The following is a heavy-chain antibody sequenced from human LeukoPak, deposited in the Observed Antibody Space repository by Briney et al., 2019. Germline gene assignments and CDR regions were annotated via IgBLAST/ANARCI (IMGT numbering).Heavy chain of an antibody. Sequence: TGGSLRLSCAASGFTFSSYEMNWVRQAPGKGLEWVSYISSSGSTIYYADSVKGRFTISRDNAKNSLYLQMNGLRAEDTAVYYCARDGPIVVAGYYFDYWGQGTLVTVSS. D-gene: IGHD6-19*01. CDR1: GFTFSSYE. CDR3: ARDGPIVVAGYYFDY. J-gene: IGHJ4*02. V-gene: IGHV3-48*03. CDR2: ISSSGSTI.